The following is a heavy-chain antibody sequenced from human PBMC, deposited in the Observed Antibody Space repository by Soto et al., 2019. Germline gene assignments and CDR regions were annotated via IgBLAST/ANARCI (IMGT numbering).Heavy chain of an antibody. V-gene: IGHV1-69*06. J-gene: IGHJ3*02. D-gene: IGHD3-10*01. Sequence: QVQLVQSGAEVKKPGSSVKVSCKASGGTFSSYAISWVRQAPGQGLEWMGGIIPIFGTANYAQKFQGRVTITADKSTSTAYMELRSLRSDDTAVYYCARIITMVRGVIITSGWGDAFDIWGQGTMVTVSS. CDR3: ARIITMVRGVIITSGWGDAFDI. CDR2: IIPIFGTA. CDR1: GGTFSSYA.